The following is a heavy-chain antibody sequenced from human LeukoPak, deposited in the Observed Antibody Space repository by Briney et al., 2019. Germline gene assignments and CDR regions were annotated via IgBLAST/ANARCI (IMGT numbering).Heavy chain of an antibody. V-gene: IGHV1-2*06. J-gene: IGHJ5*02. CDR3: ARGNTYGDYDLFDP. CDR1: GYTFTGYY. CDR2: INPNSGGT. D-gene: IGHD4-17*01. Sequence: ASVKVSCKASGYTFTGYYMHWVRQAPGQGLEWMGRINPNSGGTNYAQKFQGRVTMTRDTSISTAYMELSRLRSDDTAVYYCARGNTYGDYDLFDPWGQGTLVTVSS.